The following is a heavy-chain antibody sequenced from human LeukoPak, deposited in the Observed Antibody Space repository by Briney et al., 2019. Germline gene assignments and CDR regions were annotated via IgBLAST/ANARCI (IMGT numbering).Heavy chain of an antibody. CDR3: ARCDNYDSSGYYFGD. V-gene: IGHV4-39*07. CDR1: GGSISSSSYY. Sequence: SETLSLTCTVSGGSISSSSYYWGWIRQPPGKGLEWIGSIYYSGSTYYNPSLKSRVTISVDTSKDQFSLKLSSVTAADTAVYYCARCDNYDSSGYYFGDWGQGTLVTVSS. CDR2: IYYSGST. D-gene: IGHD3-22*01. J-gene: IGHJ4*02.